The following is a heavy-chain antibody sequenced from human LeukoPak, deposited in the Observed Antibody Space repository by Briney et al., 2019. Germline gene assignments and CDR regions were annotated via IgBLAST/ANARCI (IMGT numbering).Heavy chain of an antibody. Sequence: GGSLRLSCAASGFTFSDYYMSWLRQAPGKGLEWVSYISSSGSTIYYADSVKGRFTISRDNAKNSLYLQMNSLRAEDTALYYCAKDRRSSGYFDYWGQGTLVTVSS. J-gene: IGHJ4*02. V-gene: IGHV3-11*01. CDR1: GFTFSDYY. CDR3: AKDRRSSGYFDY. CDR2: ISSSGSTI. D-gene: IGHD6-19*01.